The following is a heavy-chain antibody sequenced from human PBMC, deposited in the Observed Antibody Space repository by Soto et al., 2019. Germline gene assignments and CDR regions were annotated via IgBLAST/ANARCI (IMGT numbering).Heavy chain of an antibody. D-gene: IGHD6-6*01. CDR2: ISYDGSNK. J-gene: IGHJ6*02. V-gene: IGHV3-30*03. CDR1: GFTFSSYG. CDR3: ARPSSIAAVVIYYGMDV. Sequence: QVQLVESGGGVVQPGMSLRLSCAASGFTFSSYGMHWVRQAPGKGLEWVAVISYDGSNKYYADSVKGRFTISRDNSKNTLYLQMNSLRAEDAAVYYCARPSSIAAVVIYYGMDVWDQGTTVTVSS.